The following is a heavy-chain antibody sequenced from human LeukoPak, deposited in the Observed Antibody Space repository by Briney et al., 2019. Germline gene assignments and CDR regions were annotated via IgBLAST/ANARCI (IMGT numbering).Heavy chain of an antibody. CDR1: GGSFSGYY. Sequence: SETLSLTCAVYGGSFSGYYWSWIRQPPGKGLEWIGEINHSGSTNYNPSLKSRVTISVDRSKNQFSLRLSSVTAADTAVYYCARSGGLTTDAFDIWGQGTMVTVSS. CDR2: INHSGST. V-gene: IGHV4-34*01. D-gene: IGHD1-1*01. J-gene: IGHJ3*02. CDR3: ARSGGLTTDAFDI.